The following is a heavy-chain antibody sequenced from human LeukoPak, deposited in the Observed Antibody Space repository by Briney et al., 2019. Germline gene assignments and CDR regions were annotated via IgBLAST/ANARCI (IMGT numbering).Heavy chain of an antibody. D-gene: IGHD2-21*01. CDR2: IDPNSGGT. V-gene: IGHV1-2*06. Sequence: GASVKVSCKASGYTFTGYYLHWVRQAPGQGLEWMGRIDPNSGGTNYAQKFRGRVTMTRDTSMSTAYMDLSGLTSDDTALYYRARDSQVSGDYWGQGTLVTVSS. CDR3: ARDSQVSGDY. CDR1: GYTFTGYY. J-gene: IGHJ4*02.